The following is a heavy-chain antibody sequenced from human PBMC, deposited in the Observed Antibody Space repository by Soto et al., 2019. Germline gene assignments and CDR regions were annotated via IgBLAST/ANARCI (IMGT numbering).Heavy chain of an antibody. D-gene: IGHD1-26*01. Sequence: GGSLRLSCATSGFTFENFGMSWVRQAPGKGLEWISSISGSGLNKYYADSVKGRFTISRDNSKNTVYLELSNLRAEDTAVYHCAKNQGVELVPLATVDWFDPWGQGSVVTVYS. V-gene: IGHV3-23*01. CDR3: AKNQGVELVPLATVDWFDP. CDR1: GFTFENFG. CDR2: ISGSGLNK. J-gene: IGHJ5*02.